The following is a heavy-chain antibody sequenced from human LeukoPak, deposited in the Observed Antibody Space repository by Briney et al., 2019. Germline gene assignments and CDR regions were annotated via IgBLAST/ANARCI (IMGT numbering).Heavy chain of an antibody. J-gene: IGHJ6*01. V-gene: IGHV5-51*01. CDR1: GYRFTMYW. CDR2: IYPGDSDT. D-gene: IGHD3-10*01. Sequence: AGESLKISCKGLGYRFTMYWIGWVRQMPGKGLEWMAIIYPGDSDTRYSLSFQGQVTISADKSTSTAYLQWNSLKASDTAMYYCARHMGSYYYGMDVWGPGTTVTVSS. CDR3: ARHMGSYYYGMDV.